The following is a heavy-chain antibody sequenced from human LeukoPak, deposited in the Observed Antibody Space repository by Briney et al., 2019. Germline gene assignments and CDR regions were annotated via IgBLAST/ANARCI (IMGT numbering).Heavy chain of an antibody. J-gene: IGHJ6*03. V-gene: IGHV4-39*07. CDR3: ARGPAYSSHCSSTSCYRGKDYYYYYMDV. D-gene: IGHD2-2*01. Sequence: SETLSLTCTVSGGSISSSSYYWGWIRQPPGKGLEWIGSIYYSGSTYYNPSLKSRVTISVDTSKNQFSLKLSSVTAADTAVYYCARGPAYSSHCSSTSCYRGKDYYYYYMDVWGKGTTVTVSS. CDR1: GGSISSSSYY. CDR2: IYYSGST.